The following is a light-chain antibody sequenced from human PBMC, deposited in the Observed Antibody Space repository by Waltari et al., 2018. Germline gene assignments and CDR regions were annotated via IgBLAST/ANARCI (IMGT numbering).Light chain of an antibody. Sequence: IQMTQSPSSLSASVGDRVTITCRASQSISSYLNWYQQKPGKAPNLLIYAASSLQSGVPPRFSGSGSGTDFTLTIGSLQAEDFATYYCQQSYSTPIFTFGPGTKVDFK. CDR1: QSISSY. CDR2: AAS. V-gene: IGKV1-39*01. CDR3: QQSYSTPIFT. J-gene: IGKJ3*01.